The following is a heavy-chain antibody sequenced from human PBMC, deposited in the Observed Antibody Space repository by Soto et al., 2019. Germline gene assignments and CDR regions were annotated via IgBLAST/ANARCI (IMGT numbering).Heavy chain of an antibody. J-gene: IGHJ4*02. CDR1: GFTFSSYA. CDR3: AKDFDFGGVIVTQLFDY. D-gene: IGHD3-16*02. CDR2: ISGSGGST. Sequence: GGSLRLSCAASGFTFSSYAMSWVRQAPGKGLEWVSAISGSGGSTYYADSVKGRFTISRDNSKNTLYLQMNSLRAEDTAVYYCAKDFDFGGVIVTQLFDYWGQGTLVTVSS. V-gene: IGHV3-23*01.